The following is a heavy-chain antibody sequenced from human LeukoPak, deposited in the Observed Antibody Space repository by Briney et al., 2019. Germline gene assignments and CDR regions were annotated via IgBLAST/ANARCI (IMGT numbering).Heavy chain of an antibody. D-gene: IGHD2-21*01. Sequence: GGSLRLSCAASGFTVSSNYMSWVRQAPGKGLEWVSVIYSGGSTYYADSVKGRFIMSRDNSKNTLYLQMNSLRAEDTAVYYCARVWGYLNYYMDVWGKGTTVTISS. V-gene: IGHV3-66*01. J-gene: IGHJ6*03. CDR3: ARVWGYLNYYMDV. CDR2: IYSGGST. CDR1: GFTVSSNY.